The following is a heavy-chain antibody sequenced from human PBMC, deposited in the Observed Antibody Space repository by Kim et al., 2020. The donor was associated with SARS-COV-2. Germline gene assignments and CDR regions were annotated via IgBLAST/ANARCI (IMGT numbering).Heavy chain of an antibody. Sequence: GGSLRLSCAASGFSFMSYGMHWVRQAPGKGLEWVAVISYDGSNKYYADSVKGRFTISRDNSKNTLYLQMNSLRAEDTAVYYCAKPAPVYGYQYYFDYWGQGTLVTVSS. CDR1: GFSFMSYG. CDR3: AKPAPVYGYQYYFDY. J-gene: IGHJ4*02. V-gene: IGHV3-30*18. D-gene: IGHD5-18*01. CDR2: ISYDGSNK.